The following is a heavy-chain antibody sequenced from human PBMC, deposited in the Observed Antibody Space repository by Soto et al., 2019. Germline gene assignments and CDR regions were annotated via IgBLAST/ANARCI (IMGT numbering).Heavy chain of an antibody. V-gene: IGHV1-18*01. D-gene: IGHD2-15*01. CDR2: ISAYNGNT. CDR3: ARDGRYCSGGSCYSYDYYSSDMDF. J-gene: IGHJ6*03. Sequence: ASVKVSCKASGYTFTSYGISWVRQAPGQGLEWMGWISAYNGNTNYAQKLQGRVTMTTDTSTSTAYMELRSLRSDDTAVYHCARDGRYCSGGSCYSYDYYSSDMDFWGKGDTVTVSS. CDR1: GYTFTSYG.